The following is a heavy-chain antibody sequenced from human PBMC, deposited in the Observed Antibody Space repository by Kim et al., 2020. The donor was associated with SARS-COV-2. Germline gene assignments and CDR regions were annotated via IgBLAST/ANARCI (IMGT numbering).Heavy chain of an antibody. J-gene: IGHJ4*02. CDR2: INQDGSAK. V-gene: IGHV3-7*01. Sequence: GGSLRLSCAASGVNFSRFWMTWVRQAPGKGLEWVANINQDGSAKYYVDSVKGRFTISRDNAKNSLFLQMNSLRAEDTAVYYCADPPSDYWGQGTLVTVSS. CDR3: ADPPSDY. CDR1: GVNFSRFW.